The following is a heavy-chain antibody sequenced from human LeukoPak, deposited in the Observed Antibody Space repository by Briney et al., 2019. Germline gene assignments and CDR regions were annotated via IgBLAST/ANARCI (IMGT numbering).Heavy chain of an antibody. J-gene: IGHJ4*02. CDR1: GYTFTSYD. CDR3: ARYPPDDF. CDR2: INPYSGGT. V-gene: IGHV1-2*02. D-gene: IGHD1-14*01. Sequence: GASVKVSCKASGYTFTSYDINWARQATGQGLEWMGWINPYSGGTNYAQSFQGRVTMTRDTSNTTVYMELHSLTSDDTAVYYCARYPPDDFWGQGTLVTVSS.